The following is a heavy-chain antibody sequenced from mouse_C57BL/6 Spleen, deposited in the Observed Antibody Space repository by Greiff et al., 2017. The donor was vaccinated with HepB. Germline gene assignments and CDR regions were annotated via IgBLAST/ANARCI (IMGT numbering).Heavy chain of an antibody. J-gene: IGHJ3*01. V-gene: IGHV1-64*01. CDR1: GYTFTSYW. D-gene: IGHD1-1*01. CDR3: ASLGMYYYGSSYVFAY. CDR2: IHPNSGST. Sequence: QVQLQQPGAELVKPGASVKLSCKASGYTFTSYWMHWVKQRPGQGLEWIGMIHPNSGSTNYNEKFKSKATLTVDKSSSTAYMQLSSLTSEDSAVYYCASLGMYYYGSSYVFAYWGQGTLVTVSA.